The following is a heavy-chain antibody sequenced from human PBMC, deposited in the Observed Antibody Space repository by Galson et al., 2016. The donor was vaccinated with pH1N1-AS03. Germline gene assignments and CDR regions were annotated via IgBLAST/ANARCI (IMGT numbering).Heavy chain of an antibody. D-gene: IGHD3-3*01. CDR2: IYNGGST. CDR1: GGSIRSHY. Sequence: LSLTCTVSGGSIRSHYWHWIRQPPGKALEWIGYIYNGGSTNYNPSPKSRVTISGDTSKKQFSLKLSSVTAADTAVYYCGGWFLWDLFYWGQGTLVTVSP. V-gene: IGHV4-59*11. J-gene: IGHJ4*02. CDR3: GGWFLWDLFY.